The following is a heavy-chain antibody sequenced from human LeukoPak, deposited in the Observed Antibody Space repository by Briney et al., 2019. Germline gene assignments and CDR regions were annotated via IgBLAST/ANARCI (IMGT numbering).Heavy chain of an antibody. CDR2: ISSSSSTI. CDR1: GFTFSSYS. J-gene: IGHJ3*02. D-gene: IGHD5-18*01. Sequence: GGSLRLSCAASGFTFSSYSMNWVRQAPGKGLEWVSYISSSSSTIYYADSVKGRFTISRDNAKNSLYLQMNSLRAEDTAVYYCAALQLWSRTHGGADAFDIWGQGTMVTVSS. V-gene: IGHV3-48*01. CDR3: AALQLWSRTHGGADAFDI.